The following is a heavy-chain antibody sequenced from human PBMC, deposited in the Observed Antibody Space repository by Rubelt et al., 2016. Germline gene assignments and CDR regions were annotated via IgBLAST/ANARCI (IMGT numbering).Heavy chain of an antibody. CDR3: STDCPRCGVDY. J-gene: IGHJ4*02. CDR2: IKSKADGGTV. V-gene: IGHV3-15*01. Sequence: GKGLEWVGLIKSKADGGTVDYAAPVKGRFTISRDDSKNTLYLEMNSLQSEDTAVYYCSTDCPRCGVDYWGQGTLVTVSS. D-gene: IGHD2-21*01.